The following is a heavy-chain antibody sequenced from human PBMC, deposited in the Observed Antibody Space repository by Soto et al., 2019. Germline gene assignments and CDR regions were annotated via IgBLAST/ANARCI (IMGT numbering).Heavy chain of an antibody. V-gene: IGHV1-18*01. J-gene: IGHJ4*02. CDR1: GYTFASYG. D-gene: IGHD2-2*01. CDR2: ISGYNSDT. CDR3: ARDRYTGTSCYWKYFDY. Sequence: QVQLVQSGAEVKKPGASVKVSCKASGYTFASYGISWVRQAPGQGLEWMGWISGYNSDTKYTQKFQGRVTMTTDTSTSTAYMELRSLRSDDTAVYYCARDRYTGTSCYWKYFDYWGQGTLVTVSS.